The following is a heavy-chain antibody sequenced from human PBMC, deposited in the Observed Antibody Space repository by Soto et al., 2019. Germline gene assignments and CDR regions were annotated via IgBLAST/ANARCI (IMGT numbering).Heavy chain of an antibody. J-gene: IGHJ6*02. Sequence: DSVQVSCTASGYRFTDYHIHWVRQAPGQGLEWLGRINPKSGGTSTAQKFQGWVTMTTDTSISTASMELTRLTSDDTAIYDGAGGDSTDCAYGGCAFFYNHEMDVGG. D-gene: IGHD2-21*01. CDR1: GYRFTDYH. CDR2: INPKSGGT. V-gene: IGHV1-2*04. CDR3: AGGDSTDCAYGGCAFFYNHEMDV.